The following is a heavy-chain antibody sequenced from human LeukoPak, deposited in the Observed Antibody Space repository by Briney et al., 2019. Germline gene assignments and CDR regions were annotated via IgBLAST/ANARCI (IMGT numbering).Heavy chain of an antibody. Sequence: PSETLSLTCTVSGGSISSSSYYWGWIRQPPGKGLEWIVSIYYSGSTYYNPSLKSRVTISVDTSKNQFSLKLSSATAADTAVYYCARFRFHYYDSSGYADYWGQGTLVTVSS. D-gene: IGHD3-22*01. CDR2: IYYSGST. V-gene: IGHV4-39*01. CDR1: GGSISSSSYY. CDR3: ARFRFHYYDSSGYADY. J-gene: IGHJ4*02.